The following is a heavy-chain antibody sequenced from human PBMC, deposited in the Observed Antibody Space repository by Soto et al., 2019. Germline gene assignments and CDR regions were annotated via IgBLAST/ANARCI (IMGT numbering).Heavy chain of an antibody. CDR3: GRGDWNYYYGMDV. Sequence: QVQLVQSGAEVKKPGASVKVSCKASGYTFTRYYMHWVRQAPGQGFEWMGIINPSGGSTTYAQKFPGRVRMTRDTSTSTVYREMSSLRSEDTAVYYCGRGDWNYYYGMDVWGQGTTVTVSS. D-gene: IGHD2-21*01. CDR2: INPSGGST. V-gene: IGHV1-46*03. CDR1: GYTFTRYY. J-gene: IGHJ6*02.